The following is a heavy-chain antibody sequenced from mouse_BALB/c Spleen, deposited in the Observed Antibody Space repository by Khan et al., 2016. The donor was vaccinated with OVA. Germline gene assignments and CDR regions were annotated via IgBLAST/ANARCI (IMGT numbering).Heavy chain of an antibody. CDR3: ARDPFAY. CDR1: GYTFTSYW. Sequence: QVQLQQPGAELVRPGASVKLSCEASGYTFTSYWMNWVKQSPEQGLEWIGRIDPYDSETHYNQNFKDKAILTVDKSSSQAYLHLSSLTSADSAVYDCARDPFAYWGQGTLVAVSA. V-gene: IGHV1-52*01. CDR2: IDPYDSET. J-gene: IGHJ3*01.